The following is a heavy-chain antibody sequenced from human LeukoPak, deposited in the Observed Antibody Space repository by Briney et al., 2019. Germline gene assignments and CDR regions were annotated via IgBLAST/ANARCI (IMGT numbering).Heavy chain of an antibody. J-gene: IGHJ1*01. CDR3: ARRRYYDGSGYLE. CDR1: GGSISSYY. V-gene: IGHV4-4*07. CDR2: IYTSGST. Sequence: PSETLSLTCTVSGGSISSYYWSWIRQPAGKGLEWIGRIYTSGSTDYNPSLKSRVTMSVDTPNNQFSLNLRSVTAADTAVYYCARRRYYDGSGYLEWGQGTLLSVSS. D-gene: IGHD3-22*01.